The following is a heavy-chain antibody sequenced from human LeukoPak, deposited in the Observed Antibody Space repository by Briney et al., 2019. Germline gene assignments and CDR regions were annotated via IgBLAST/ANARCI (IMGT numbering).Heavy chain of an antibody. D-gene: IGHD3-10*01. CDR2: IYYSGST. CDR3: ARSITMVRGATRAVWFDT. Sequence: PSETLSLTCTVSGGPISCYYWSWIRQPPGRGLEWVGYIYYSGSTNYNPSLKGRVTISVDTSKTQFSLKLSSVSAADTAVYYCARSITMVRGATRAVWFDTWGQGTLVTVSS. V-gene: IGHV4-59*01. J-gene: IGHJ5*02. CDR1: GGPISCYY.